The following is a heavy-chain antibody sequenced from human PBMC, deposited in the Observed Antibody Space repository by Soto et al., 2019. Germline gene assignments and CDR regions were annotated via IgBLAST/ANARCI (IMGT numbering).Heavy chain of an antibody. CDR2: IYPGDSDT. V-gene: IGHV5-51*01. D-gene: IGHD3-10*01. J-gene: IGHJ5*02. CDR3: ARLWEVRGARVSKFDP. CDR1: GYSFTSYW. Sequence: GESLKISCKGSGYSFTSYWIGWVRQMPVKGLEWMGIIYPGDSDTRYSPSFQGQVTISADKSISTAYLQWSSLKASDTAMYYCARLWEVRGARVSKFDPWGQGTLVTVSS.